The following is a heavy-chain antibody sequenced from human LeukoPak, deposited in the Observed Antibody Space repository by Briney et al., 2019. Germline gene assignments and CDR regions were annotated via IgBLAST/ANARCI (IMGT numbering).Heavy chain of an antibody. J-gene: IGHJ6*03. D-gene: IGHD3-10*01. CDR2: VNPYNDKT. Sequence: ASVKVSCKASGYTFNTFDINWVRQAPGQGPEWMGWVNPYNDKTVYAPKFQGRVSISSNNSINTAYMEFSGLKADDTAVYYCARGRRLRGVTSRPIYYYYHMDVWGGGTTVTVSS. V-gene: IGHV1-8*03. CDR3: ARGRRLRGVTSRPIYYYYHMDV. CDR1: GYTFNTFD.